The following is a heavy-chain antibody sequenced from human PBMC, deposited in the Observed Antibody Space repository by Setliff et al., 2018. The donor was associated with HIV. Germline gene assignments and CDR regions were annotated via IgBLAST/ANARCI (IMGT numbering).Heavy chain of an antibody. CDR3: ARTRGYSYGTLAGFDY. CDR2: IYASDSSGST. Sequence: SETLSLTCTVSGGSITTGSYYWSWIRQPAGQGLEWIGHIYASDSSGSTNYNPSLKSRVTISLDTSKNQFSLEVSSVTAADTAVYYCARTRGYSYGTLAGFDYWGRGSLVTVSS. J-gene: IGHJ4*01. CDR1: GGSITTGSYY. V-gene: IGHV4-61*10. D-gene: IGHD5-18*01.